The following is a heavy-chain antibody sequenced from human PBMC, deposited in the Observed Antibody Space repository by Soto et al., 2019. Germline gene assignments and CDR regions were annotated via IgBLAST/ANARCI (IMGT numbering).Heavy chain of an antibody. Sequence: SETLSLTCTVSGGSISSSSYYWGWIRQPPGKGLEWIGSIYYSGSTYYNPSLKSRVTISVDTSKNQFSLKLSSVTAADTAVYYSVATTMAYYYGMDVWGQGTTVTVSS. D-gene: IGHD5-12*01. CDR1: GGSISSSSYY. CDR2: IYYSGST. J-gene: IGHJ6*02. CDR3: VATTMAYYYGMDV. V-gene: IGHV4-39*01.